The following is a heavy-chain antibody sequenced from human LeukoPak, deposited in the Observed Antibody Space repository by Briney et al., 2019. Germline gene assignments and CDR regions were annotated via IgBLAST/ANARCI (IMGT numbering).Heavy chain of an antibody. CDR2: IIPIFGTA. CDR3: ARASDCSGGSCPISY. V-gene: IGHV1-69*05. CDR1: GGTFSSYA. D-gene: IGHD2-15*01. Sequence: GASVKVSCKASGGTFSSYAISWVRQAPGQGLEWMGRIIPIFGTANYAQKFQGRVTITMDESTSTAYMELSSLRSEDTAVYYCARASDCSGGSCPISYWGQGTLVTVSS. J-gene: IGHJ4*02.